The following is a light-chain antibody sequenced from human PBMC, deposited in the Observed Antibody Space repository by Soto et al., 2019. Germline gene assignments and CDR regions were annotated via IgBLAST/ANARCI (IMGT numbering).Light chain of an antibody. CDR2: GAS. J-gene: IGKJ1*01. Sequence: EIVMTQSPATLSVSPGERATLSCRASQSVRSNLAWYQQKPGQAPRLLIYGASTRATGIPARFSGSGSGTEFTLTISSLQSEDFATYYCQQTYSAPPLFGQGTKVEIK. CDR1: QSVRSN. CDR3: QQTYSAPPL. V-gene: IGKV3-15*01.